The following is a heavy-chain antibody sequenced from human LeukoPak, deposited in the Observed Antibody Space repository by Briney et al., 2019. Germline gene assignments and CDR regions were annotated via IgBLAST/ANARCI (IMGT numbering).Heavy chain of an antibody. Sequence: GESLKISCKGSGYSFTSYWIGWVRPMPGKGLGWMGIIYPGDSDTRYSPSFQGQVTISADKSISTAYLQWSSLKASDTAMYYCARRSECSGGSCYLGPVGYWGQGTLVTVSS. CDR1: GYSFTSYW. CDR3: ARRSECSGGSCYLGPVGY. CDR2: IYPGDSDT. D-gene: IGHD2-15*01. J-gene: IGHJ4*02. V-gene: IGHV5-51*01.